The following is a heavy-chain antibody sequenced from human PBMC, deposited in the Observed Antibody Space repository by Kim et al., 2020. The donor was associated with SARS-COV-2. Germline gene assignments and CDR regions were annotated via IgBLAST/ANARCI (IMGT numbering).Heavy chain of an antibody. Sequence: GGSLRLSCAASGFTFSSYAMHWVRQAPGKGLEWVAVISYDGSNKYYADSVKGRFTISRDNSKNTLYLQMNSLRAEDTAVYYCARDPVLLWFGDAFDIWGQGTMVTVSS. CDR2: ISYDGSNK. CDR1: GFTFSSYA. V-gene: IGHV3-30*04. J-gene: IGHJ3*02. D-gene: IGHD3-10*01. CDR3: ARDPVLLWFGDAFDI.